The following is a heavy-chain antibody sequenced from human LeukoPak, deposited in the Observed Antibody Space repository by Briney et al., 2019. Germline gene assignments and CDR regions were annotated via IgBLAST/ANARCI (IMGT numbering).Heavy chain of an antibody. CDR2: IYNSGST. CDR3: ARGLTSLRFDP. J-gene: IGHJ5*02. Sequence: TSETLSLTCSVSGGSIRDFYWSWIRQRPGKGLEGIRYIYNSGSTNHNPPRKSRVTISVDTSKTQFSLKMRSVTDEDTAVYYCARGLTSLRFDPWGQGTLVTVSS. V-gene: IGHV4-59*01. D-gene: IGHD3-16*01. CDR1: GGSIRDFY.